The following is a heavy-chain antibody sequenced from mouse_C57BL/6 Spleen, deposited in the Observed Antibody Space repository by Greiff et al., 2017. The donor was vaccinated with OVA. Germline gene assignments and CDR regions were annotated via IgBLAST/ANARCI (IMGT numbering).Heavy chain of an antibody. V-gene: IGHV5-9-1*02. D-gene: IGHD2-1*01. CDR2: ISSGGDYT. CDR1: GFTFSSYA. CDR3: TRGATTIYGNYFDY. J-gene: IGHJ2*01. Sequence: EVHLVESGEGLVKPGGSLKLSCAASGFTFSSYAMSWVRQTPEKRLEWVAYISSGGDYTYYADNVKGRFTISRDNARHTLYLQMSSLKSEDTSMYYCTRGATTIYGNYFDYWGQGTTLTVSS.